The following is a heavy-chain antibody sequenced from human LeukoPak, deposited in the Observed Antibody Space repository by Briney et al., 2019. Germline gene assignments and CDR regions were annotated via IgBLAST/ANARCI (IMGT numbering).Heavy chain of an antibody. CDR2: TYYSGST. V-gene: IGHV4-30-4*01. CDR3: ARVVDYGDYAADC. J-gene: IGHJ4*02. D-gene: IGHD4-17*01. Sequence: ASETLSLTCTVSGGSISSGDYYWSWIRQPPGKGLEWIGYTYYSGSTYYNPSLKSRVTISVDTSKNQFSLKLSSVTAADTAVYYCARVVDYGDYAADCWGQGTLVTVSS. CDR1: GGSISSGDYY.